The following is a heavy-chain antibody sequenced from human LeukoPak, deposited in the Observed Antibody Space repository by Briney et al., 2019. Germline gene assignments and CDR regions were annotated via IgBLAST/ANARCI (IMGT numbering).Heavy chain of an antibody. Sequence: KSSETLSLTCTVSGDSISSSSYYWGWIRQPPGKGLEWIGSIYYSGSTYYNPSLKSRVTISVDTSKNQFSLKLSSVTAADTAVYYCARRGYSGSYYYVDYWGQGTLVTVSS. CDR2: IYYSGST. J-gene: IGHJ4*02. D-gene: IGHD1-26*01. CDR1: GDSISSSSYY. CDR3: ARRGYSGSYYYVDY. V-gene: IGHV4-39*01.